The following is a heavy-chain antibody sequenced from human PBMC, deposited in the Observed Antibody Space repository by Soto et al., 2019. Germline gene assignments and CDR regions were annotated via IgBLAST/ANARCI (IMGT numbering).Heavy chain of an antibody. Sequence: VGSLRLSCAASGFSFTHYRIHWVRQVPGKGLEWVCRVNADGSSTNYAGFAKGRFTISRDNSKNTAYLEMNNLRVDDTALYYCAKAGDWNYVFDFWGQGTSVTVSS. D-gene: IGHD1-7*01. V-gene: IGHV3-74*01. J-gene: IGHJ4*02. CDR2: VNADGSST. CDR1: GFSFTHYR. CDR3: AKAGDWNYVFDF.